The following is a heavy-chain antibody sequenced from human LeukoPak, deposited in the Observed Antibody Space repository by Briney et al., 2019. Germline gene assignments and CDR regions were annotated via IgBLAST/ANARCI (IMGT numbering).Heavy chain of an antibody. Sequence: SETLSLTCTVSGVSISSYYWSWIRQPPGKGLEWIGSIYTTGDTNYNPSLKSRVTISVDTSKNQFSLKLSSVTAADTAVYYCARGLGFGYCSGGSCRTAYFDYWGQGTLVTVSS. CDR1: GVSISSYY. J-gene: IGHJ4*02. CDR3: ARGLGFGYCSGGSCRTAYFDY. V-gene: IGHV4-4*09. D-gene: IGHD2-15*01. CDR2: IYTTGDT.